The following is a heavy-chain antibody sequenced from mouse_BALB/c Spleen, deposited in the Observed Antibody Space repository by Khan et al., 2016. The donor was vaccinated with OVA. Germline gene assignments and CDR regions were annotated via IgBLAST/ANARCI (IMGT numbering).Heavy chain of an antibody. Sequence: QVQLKESGPGLVAPSQSLSITCTVSGFSLTDYDVSWIRQPPGKGLEWLGVIWGGGNTYYNSALKSRLSISQENSKSQVFLKMNSLQTDDTAMYYCAKGVWSYYFALDYWGQGTSVTVSS. J-gene: IGHJ4*01. CDR2: IWGGGNT. CDR3: AKGVWSYYFALDY. CDR1: GFSLTDYD. D-gene: IGHD2-10*02. V-gene: IGHV2-6-5*01.